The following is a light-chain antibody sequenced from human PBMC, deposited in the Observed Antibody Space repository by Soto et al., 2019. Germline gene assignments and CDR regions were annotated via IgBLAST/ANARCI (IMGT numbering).Light chain of an antibody. Sequence: EIVLTQSPGTLSLSPGERATLSCRASQSVSSSYLAWYQQKPGQAPRLLIYGTSSRATAIPDRFSGSGSGTEFTLPVSRLEPEDFAVYYCQQYGSSSWTFGQGTKVEIK. CDR3: QQYGSSSWT. J-gene: IGKJ1*01. CDR2: GTS. CDR1: QSVSSSY. V-gene: IGKV3-20*01.